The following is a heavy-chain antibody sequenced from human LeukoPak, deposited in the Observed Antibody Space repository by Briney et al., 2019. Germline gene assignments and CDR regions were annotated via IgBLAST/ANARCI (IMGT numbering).Heavy chain of an antibody. J-gene: IGHJ4*02. CDR3: ASDLTAATS. CDR1: GFTFIGYS. CDR2: ISGSSDYI. V-gene: IGHV3-21*01. Sequence: GGSLRLSCAASGFTFIGYSMNWVRQAPGKGLEGVSSISGSSDYIFYADFAKGRFTISRDNAKNSLYLKMNSLRAEDTAVYYSASDLTAATSWGEGTLVTV. D-gene: IGHD2-15*01.